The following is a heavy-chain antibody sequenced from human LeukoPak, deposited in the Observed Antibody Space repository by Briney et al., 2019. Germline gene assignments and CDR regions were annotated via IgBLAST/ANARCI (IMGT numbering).Heavy chain of an antibody. Sequence: SVKISCKASGGTFSTFGLSWVRQAPGQGLEWMGGIIPIFGPANYAQKFQGRVTITADESTSTAYMELSSLRSEDTAVYFCARATGNSDHSPREPIHWYFDLWGRGTLVTVSS. J-gene: IGHJ2*01. CDR3: ARATGNSDHSPREPIHWYFDL. CDR2: IIPIFGPA. D-gene: IGHD4-23*01. CDR1: GGTFSTFG. V-gene: IGHV1-69*01.